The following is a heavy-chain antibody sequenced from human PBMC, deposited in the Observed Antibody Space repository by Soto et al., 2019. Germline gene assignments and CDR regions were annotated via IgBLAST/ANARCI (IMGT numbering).Heavy chain of an antibody. CDR3: AFGNLSYYFDY. D-gene: IGHD3-16*01. CDR2: IWYDGSDK. CDR1: GFTFSGFG. V-gene: IGHV3-33*01. J-gene: IGHJ4*02. Sequence: LRLSCAASGFTFSGFGMHWVRQAPGKGLEWVAIIWYDGSDKYYADSVRGRFTISRDNSKNTLYLQMNSLRAEDTAVYHCAFGNLSYYFDYWGQGTPVTVSS.